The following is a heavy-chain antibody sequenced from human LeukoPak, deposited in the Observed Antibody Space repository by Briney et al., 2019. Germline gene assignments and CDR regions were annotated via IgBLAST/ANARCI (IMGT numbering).Heavy chain of an antibody. CDR2: ISGSGANT. V-gene: IGHV3-23*01. CDR1: GFAFSTYA. D-gene: IGHD3-16*01. Sequence: GSLRLSCAASGFAFSTYAMSWVRQAPGKGREWVSTISGSGANTYYSDSVRGRVTISRDKSKNTLYLHMKSLRGEERAVYYCAKERAAYTNPYYFDYWGQGTLVTVSS. J-gene: IGHJ4*02. CDR3: AKERAAYTNPYYFDY.